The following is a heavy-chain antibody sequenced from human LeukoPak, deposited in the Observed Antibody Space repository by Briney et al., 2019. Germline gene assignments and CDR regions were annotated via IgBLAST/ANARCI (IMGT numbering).Heavy chain of an antibody. CDR2: INPNSGGT. J-gene: IGHJ5*02. CDR1: GYTFTGYY. CDR3: AKMPHHCSGGSCYSGWFDP. Sequence: ASVKVSCKASGYTFTGYYMHWVRQAPGQGLEWMGWINPNSGGTNYAQKFQGRVTMTRDTSISTAYMELSRLRSDDTAVYYCAKMPHHCSGGSCYSGWFDPWGQGTLVTVSS. D-gene: IGHD2-15*01. V-gene: IGHV1-2*02.